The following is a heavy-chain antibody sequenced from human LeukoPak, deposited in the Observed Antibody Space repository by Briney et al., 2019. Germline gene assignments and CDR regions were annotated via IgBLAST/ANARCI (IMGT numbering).Heavy chain of an antibody. CDR3: ARDSTGYGYEEWS. CDR1: GFTFSTYS. CDR2: ISSSSSYI. J-gene: IGHJ5*02. V-gene: IGHV3-21*01. D-gene: IGHD5-18*01. Sequence: GGSLRLSCAASGFTFSTYSGNWIRQAPGKGLEWVSSISSSSSYIYYADSVKGRFTISRDNAKNSLYLQMNSLRAEDTAVYYCARDSTGYGYEEWSWGQGTLVTVSS.